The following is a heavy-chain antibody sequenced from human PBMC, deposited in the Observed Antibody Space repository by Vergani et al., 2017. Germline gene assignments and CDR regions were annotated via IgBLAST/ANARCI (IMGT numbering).Heavy chain of an antibody. V-gene: IGHV1-46*01. CDR2: INPSGGST. J-gene: IGHJ4*02. CDR3: AREVRRGYSYGYFDY. D-gene: IGHD5-18*01. CDR1: GYTFTSYY. Sequence: QVQLVQSGAEVKKPGASVKVSCKASGYTFTSYYMHWVRQAPGQGLEWMGIINPSGGSTSYAQKFQGRVTMTRDTSMSTVYMELSSLRSEDTAVYYCAREVRRGYSYGYFDYWGQGTLVTVSS.